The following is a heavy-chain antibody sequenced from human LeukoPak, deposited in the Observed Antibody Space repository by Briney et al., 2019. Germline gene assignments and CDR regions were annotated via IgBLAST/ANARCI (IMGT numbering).Heavy chain of an antibody. D-gene: IGHD1-26*01. V-gene: IGHV4-59*01. J-gene: IGHJ4*02. CDR3: ASGPRIVGASRFDY. CDR2: IYYSGST. Sequence: SETLSLTQTVPGGSISSYYWSWIRQPPGKRLEWIGYIYYSGSTNYNPSLKSRVTISVDTSKNQFSLKLSSVTAADTAVYYCASGPRIVGASRFDYWGQGTLVTVSS. CDR1: GGSISSYY.